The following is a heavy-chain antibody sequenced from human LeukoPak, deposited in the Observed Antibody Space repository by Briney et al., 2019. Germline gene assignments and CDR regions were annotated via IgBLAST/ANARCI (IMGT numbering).Heavy chain of an antibody. CDR2: ISGSGGST. V-gene: IGHV3-23*01. CDR3: AILAVGATGRDY. J-gene: IGHJ4*02. Sequence: GGSLRLSCAASGFTFSSYAMHWVRQAPGKGLEWVSAISGSGGSTYYADSVKGRFTISRDNSKNTLYLQMNSLRAEDTAVYYCAILAVGATGRDYWGQGTLVTVSS. CDR1: GFTFSSYA. D-gene: IGHD1-26*01.